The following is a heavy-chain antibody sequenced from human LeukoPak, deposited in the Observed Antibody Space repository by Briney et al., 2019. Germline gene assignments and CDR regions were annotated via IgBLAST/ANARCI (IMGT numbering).Heavy chain of an antibody. V-gene: IGHV4-4*07. CDR2: IYTSGST. Sequence: SETLSLTCTVSGGSISSYYGGWFRQPAGKELEGIGRIYTSGSTNYNPSLKSRVTMSVDTSKNQFSLKLSSVTAADTAVYYCARVGLGHTYGFDYWGQGTLVTVSS. CDR1: GGSISSYY. J-gene: IGHJ4*02. CDR3: ARVGLGHTYGFDY. D-gene: IGHD2-8*01.